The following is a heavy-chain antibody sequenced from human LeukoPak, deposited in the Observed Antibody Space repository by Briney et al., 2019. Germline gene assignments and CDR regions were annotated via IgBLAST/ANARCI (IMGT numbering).Heavy chain of an antibody. J-gene: IGHJ4*02. Sequence: SGPTLVNPPETLTLTCTVSGFSLSNARLRVSWMRQPPGKALEWLAHIFSNDEKSYSTSLKSRLTISKDTSKSQVVLTMTNMDPVDTATYYCARIGAYGDPVDYWGQGTLVTVSS. CDR3: ARIGAYGDPVDY. CDR2: IFSNDEK. D-gene: IGHD4-17*01. CDR1: GFSLSNARLR. V-gene: IGHV2-26*01.